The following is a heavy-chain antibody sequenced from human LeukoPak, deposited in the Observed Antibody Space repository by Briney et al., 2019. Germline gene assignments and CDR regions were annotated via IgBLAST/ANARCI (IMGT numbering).Heavy chain of an antibody. CDR1: GYTFTGYY. Sequence: ASVKVSCKASGYTFTGYYMHWVRQAPGQGLEWMGGIIPIFGTANYAQKFQGRVTITADESTSTAYMELSSLRSEDTAVYYRASLRHYGMDVWGQGTTVTVSS. CDR3: ASLRHYGMDV. J-gene: IGHJ6*02. CDR2: IIPIFGTA. V-gene: IGHV1-69*13.